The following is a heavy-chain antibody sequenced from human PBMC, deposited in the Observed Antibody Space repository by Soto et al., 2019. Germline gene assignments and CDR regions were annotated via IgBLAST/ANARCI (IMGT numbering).Heavy chain of an antibody. CDR2: IIPIFGTA. V-gene: IGHV1-69*13. CDR3: ARDQGKSWELLDAWFDP. J-gene: IGHJ5*02. Sequence: SVKVSCKASGGTFSSYAISWVRQAPGQGLEWMGGIIPIFGTANYAQKFQGRVTITADESTSTAYMELSSLRSEDTAVYYCARDQGKSWELLDAWFDPWGQGTLVTVSS. D-gene: IGHD1-26*01. CDR1: GGTFSSYA.